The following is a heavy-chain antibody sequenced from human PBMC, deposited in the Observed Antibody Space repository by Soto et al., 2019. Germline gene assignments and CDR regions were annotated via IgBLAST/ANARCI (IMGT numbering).Heavy chain of an antibody. D-gene: IGHD3-16*02. CDR2: IYYSGST. V-gene: IGHV4-30-4*01. Sequence: PSETLSLTCTVSGGSISSGDYYWSWIRQPPGKGLEWIGYIYYSGSTYYNPSLKSRVTISVDTSKNQFSLKLSSVTAADTAVYYCATFASFTARAPSYFDYWGQGTLVTAPQ. CDR1: GGSISSGDYY. CDR3: ATFASFTARAPSYFDY. J-gene: IGHJ4*02.